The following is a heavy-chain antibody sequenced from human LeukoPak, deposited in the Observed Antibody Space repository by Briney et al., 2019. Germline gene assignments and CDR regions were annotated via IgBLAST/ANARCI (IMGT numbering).Heavy chain of an antibody. CDR1: GGSISSYY. D-gene: IGHD2-2*01. CDR3: AGLGLPAAKLGGVFDP. V-gene: IGHV4-4*09. Sequence: SETLSLTCTVSGGSISSYYWSWIRQPPGKRLEWIGYIYTSGSTNYNPSLKSRVTISVDTSKNQFSLKLSSVTAADTAVYYCAGLGLPAAKLGGVFDPWGQGTLVTVSS. J-gene: IGHJ5*02. CDR2: IYTSGST.